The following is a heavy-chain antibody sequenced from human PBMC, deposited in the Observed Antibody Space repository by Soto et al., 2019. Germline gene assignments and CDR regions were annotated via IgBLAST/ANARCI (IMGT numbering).Heavy chain of an antibody. D-gene: IGHD2-15*01. J-gene: IGHJ4*01. CDR3: VKPRSYSGVSCYSGFDY. CDR1: GFTFSSYA. Sequence: GGSLRLSCAASGFTFSSYAMSWVRQAPGKGLEWVSAISGSGGSTYYADSVKGRLTISRDNSKNTLYLQMNSLRAEDTAVNYSVKPRSYSGVSCYSGFDYWGQGTLVPVSS. V-gene: IGHV3-23*01. CDR2: ISGSGGST.